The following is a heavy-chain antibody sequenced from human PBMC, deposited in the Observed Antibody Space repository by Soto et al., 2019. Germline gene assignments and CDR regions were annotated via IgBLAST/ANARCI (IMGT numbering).Heavy chain of an antibody. CDR1: GFTFSYSA. CDR3: AKDESTGYFDTGKY. Sequence: VHLLESGGGLVQPGGSLRLSCAASGFTFSYSAINWVRQAPGKGLEWLATISADGGSTHYAGSVRGRFTISRDNSRNTLDLQMNSLRVEDTARYYCAKDESTGYFDTGKYWGQGTLVTVSS. V-gene: IGHV3-23*01. J-gene: IGHJ4*02. CDR2: ISADGGST. D-gene: IGHD3-22*01.